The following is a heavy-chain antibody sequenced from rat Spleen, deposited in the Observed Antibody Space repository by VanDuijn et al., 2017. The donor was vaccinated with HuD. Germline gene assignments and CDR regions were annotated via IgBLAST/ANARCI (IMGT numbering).Heavy chain of an antibody. Sequence: QVQLMESGPGLVQPSETLSLTCTVSGFSLTSYSVHWVRQPPGKGLEWMGVMWRSGSTDYNSGLKSRLSISRDTSKSQVFLKMNSLQPEDTGTYYCARHRVFGQLRDFDYWGQGVMVTVSS. CDR3: ARHRVFGQLRDFDY. D-gene: IGHD1-10*01. CDR2: MWRSGST. CDR1: GFSLTSYS. J-gene: IGHJ2*01. V-gene: IGHV2-45*01.